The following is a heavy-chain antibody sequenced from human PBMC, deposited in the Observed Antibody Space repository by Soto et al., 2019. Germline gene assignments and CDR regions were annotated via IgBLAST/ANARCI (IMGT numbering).Heavy chain of an antibody. CDR1: GGSISGGGYY. CDR3: AKDPLYGWFDP. CDR2: ISDSGST. V-gene: IGHV4-31*03. Sequence: PSETLSLTCTVSGGSISGGGYYWSWIRQHPGKGLEWIGFISDSGSTYYNPSLKSRVTISVDTSRNQFSLNLNSVTAADTAVYYCAKDPLYGWFDPWGQGTLVTVYS. J-gene: IGHJ5*02. D-gene: IGHD2-2*02.